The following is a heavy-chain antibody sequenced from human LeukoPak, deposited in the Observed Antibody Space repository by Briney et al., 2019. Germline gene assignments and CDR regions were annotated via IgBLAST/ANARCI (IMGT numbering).Heavy chain of an antibody. Sequence: GGSLRLSCAASGFTFSSYAMHWVRQAPGKGLEWVAVISYDGSNKYYADSVKGRFTISRDNSKNTLYLQMSTLRAEDTAVYHCARRGYCSSMSCSLYYYYGMDVWGQGTTVTVSS. V-gene: IGHV3-30-3*01. D-gene: IGHD2-2*01. CDR2: ISYDGSNK. J-gene: IGHJ6*02. CDR3: ARRGYCSSMSCSLYYYYGMDV. CDR1: GFTFSSYA.